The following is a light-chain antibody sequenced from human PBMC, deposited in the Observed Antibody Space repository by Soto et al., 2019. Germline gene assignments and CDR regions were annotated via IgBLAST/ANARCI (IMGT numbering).Light chain of an antibody. J-gene: IGKJ1*01. CDR2: KAS. CDR1: QSISSW. Sequence: QMTQSPSTLSASVGDRVTITCRASQSISSWLAWYQQKPGKAPKLLIYKASSLESGVPSRFSGSGSGTEFTLTISSLQPDDFATYYCQHYNSYSEAFGQGTKVDIK. V-gene: IGKV1-5*03. CDR3: QHYNSYSEA.